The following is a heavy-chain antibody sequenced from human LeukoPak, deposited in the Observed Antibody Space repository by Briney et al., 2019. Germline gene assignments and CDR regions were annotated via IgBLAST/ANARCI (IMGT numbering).Heavy chain of an antibody. CDR1: GYTFTSYD. CDR2: MNPNSGNT. Sequence: ASVKVSCKASGYTFTSYDINWVRQATGQGLEWMGWMNPNSGNTGYAQKFQGRVTMTRNTSISTAYMGLSSLRSEDTAVYYCARPPPAYGDYSYYYYGMDVWGQGTTVTVSS. D-gene: IGHD4-17*01. J-gene: IGHJ6*02. CDR3: ARPPPAYGDYSYYYYGMDV. V-gene: IGHV1-8*01.